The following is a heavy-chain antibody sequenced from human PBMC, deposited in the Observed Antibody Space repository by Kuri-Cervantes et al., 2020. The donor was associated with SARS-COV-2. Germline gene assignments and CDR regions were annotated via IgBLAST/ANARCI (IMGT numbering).Heavy chain of an antibody. CDR3: AKDLRLGYYYDSSGPDV. CDR1: GFTFSSYG. V-gene: IGHV3-30*02. J-gene: IGHJ6*04. Sequence: GESLKISCAASGFTFSSYGMHWVRQAPGKGLEWVAFIQYDGSNKYYADSVKGRFTISRDNSKNTLYLQMNSLRAEDTAVYYCAKDLRLGYYYDSSGPDVWGKGTTVTVSS. D-gene: IGHD3-22*01. CDR2: IQYDGSNK.